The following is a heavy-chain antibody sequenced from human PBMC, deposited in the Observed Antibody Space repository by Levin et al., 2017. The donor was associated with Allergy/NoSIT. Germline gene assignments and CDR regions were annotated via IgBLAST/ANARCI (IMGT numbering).Heavy chain of an antibody. V-gene: IGHV3-53*01. Sequence: PGGSLRLSCAASGFTGSNNYMTWVRQAPGKGLKWVSVIYSGDTTRYADSVKGRFTVSRDNSKNTIYLQMNSLRAEDTAVYYCARLSRNDFWSGYYDYNYYMDVWGKGTTVTVSS. CDR1: GFTGSNNY. CDR3: ARLSRNDFWSGYYDYNYYMDV. J-gene: IGHJ6*03. CDR2: IYSGDTT. D-gene: IGHD3-3*01.